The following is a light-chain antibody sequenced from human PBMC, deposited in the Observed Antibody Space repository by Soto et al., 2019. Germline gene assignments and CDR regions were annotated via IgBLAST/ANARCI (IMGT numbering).Light chain of an antibody. V-gene: IGKV3-15*01. CDR3: QQYNNWPPYT. Sequence: EIVMTQSPATLSVSPGERATLSCRASQSVSNSLAWYQQRPGQAPRLLIYGASTRATGIPARFSGSGSGTQFSLPISSLQSEDFAVYICQQYNNWPPYTFGQGTKLEIK. J-gene: IGKJ2*01. CDR2: GAS. CDR1: QSVSNS.